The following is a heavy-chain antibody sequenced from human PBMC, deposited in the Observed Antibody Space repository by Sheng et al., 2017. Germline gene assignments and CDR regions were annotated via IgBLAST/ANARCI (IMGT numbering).Heavy chain of an antibody. CDR1: GFTFSNAW. CDR3: TTEYVLRYFDWFADATVSPFDY. CDR2: IKSKTDGGTT. Sequence: EVQLVESGGGLVKPGGSLRLSCAASGFTFSNAWMSWVRQAPGKGLEWVGRIKSKTDGGTTDYAAPVKGRFTISRDDSKNTLYLQMNSLKTEDTAVYYCTTEYVLRYFDWFADATVSPFDYWGQGTLVTVSS. V-gene: IGHV3-15*01. D-gene: IGHD3-9*01. J-gene: IGHJ4*02.